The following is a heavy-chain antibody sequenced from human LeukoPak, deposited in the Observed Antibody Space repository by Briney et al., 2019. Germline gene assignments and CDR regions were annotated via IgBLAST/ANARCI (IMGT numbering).Heavy chain of an antibody. CDR3: ARVVRDSSGSDAFDI. CDR2: IGTAGDT. Sequence: GGSLRLSCAASGFTFSSYDMHWVRQATGKGLEWVSAIGTAGDTYYPGSVKGRFTISRENAKNSLYLQMNSLRAGDTAVYYCARVVRDSSGSDAFDIWGQGTMVTVSS. CDR1: GFTFSSYD. J-gene: IGHJ3*02. V-gene: IGHV3-13*01. D-gene: IGHD3-22*01.